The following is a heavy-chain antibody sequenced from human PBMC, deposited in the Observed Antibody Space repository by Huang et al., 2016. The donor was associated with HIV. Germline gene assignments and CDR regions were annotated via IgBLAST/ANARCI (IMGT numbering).Heavy chain of an antibody. J-gene: IGHJ3*02. CDR3: ARDSPLLGVVIVVVPTAPNAFDI. CDR1: GYTFTSYG. Sequence: QVQLVQSGVEVKKPGASVKVSCKASGYTFTSYGISWVRQATGQGLEWMGWSSAYKGVKNEAQNVQGRVTMTTDTSTSTAYMELRSLRSDDTAVYYCARDSPLLGVVIVVVPTAPNAFDIWGQGTMVTVSS. D-gene: IGHD2-2*01. CDR2: SSAYKGVK. V-gene: IGHV1-18*01.